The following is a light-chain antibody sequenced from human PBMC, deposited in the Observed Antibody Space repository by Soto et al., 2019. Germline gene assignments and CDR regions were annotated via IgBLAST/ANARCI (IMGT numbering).Light chain of an antibody. CDR1: QSISRN. J-gene: IGKJ1*01. V-gene: IGKV3-15*01. CDR3: QQYGSSPRT. Sequence: EIVMTQSPAPLSVSPGERATLSCRAGQSISRNLAWYQQKPGQSPRLLIYGASTRATGIPARFSGSGSGTDFNLTIRRLEPEDFAVYFCQQYGSSPRTFGQGTRVDIK. CDR2: GAS.